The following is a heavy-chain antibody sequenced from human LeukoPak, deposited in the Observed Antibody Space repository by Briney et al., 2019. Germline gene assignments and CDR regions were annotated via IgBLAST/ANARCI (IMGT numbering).Heavy chain of an antibody. Sequence: GGSLRLSCGASGFTFSSYSLNWVRQAPGRGLEWVSFISSSSITIYYADSVKGRFTISRDNAEKSLYLQMNSLRAEDTAVYYCARDRGGSYSAIDYWGQGTLVTVSS. J-gene: IGHJ4*02. CDR2: ISSSSITI. CDR3: ARDRGGSYSAIDY. D-gene: IGHD2-15*01. CDR1: GFTFSSYS. V-gene: IGHV3-48*04.